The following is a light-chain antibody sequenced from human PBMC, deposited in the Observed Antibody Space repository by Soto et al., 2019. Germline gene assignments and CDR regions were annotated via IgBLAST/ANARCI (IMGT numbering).Light chain of an antibody. Sequence: EIVLTQSPATLSLSPWERATLSCRASQSVSSYLAWYQQKPGQAPRHLIYDASNRATGIPARFSGSGSGTDFTLTISSLEPEDFAVYYCQQRSNWPRTFGQGTKVDIK. J-gene: IGKJ1*01. V-gene: IGKV3-11*01. CDR3: QQRSNWPRT. CDR1: QSVSSY. CDR2: DAS.